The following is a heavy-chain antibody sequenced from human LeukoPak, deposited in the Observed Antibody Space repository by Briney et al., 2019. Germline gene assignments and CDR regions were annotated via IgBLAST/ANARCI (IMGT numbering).Heavy chain of an antibody. V-gene: IGHV4-4*02. CDR3: ASAVRALDSYYYYYGMDV. CDR1: GGSISSSNW. CDR2: IYHSGST. Sequence: SETPSLTCAVSGGSISSSNWWSWVRQPPGKGLEWIGEIYHSGSTNYNPSLKSRVTISVDKSKNQFSLKLSSVTAADTAVYYCASAVRALDSYYYYYGMDVWGQGTTVTVSS. D-gene: IGHD3-10*01. J-gene: IGHJ6*02.